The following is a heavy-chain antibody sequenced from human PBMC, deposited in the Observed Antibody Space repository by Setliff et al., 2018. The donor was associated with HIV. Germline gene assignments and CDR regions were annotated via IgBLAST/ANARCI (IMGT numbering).Heavy chain of an antibody. J-gene: IGHJ4*02. Sequence: QSGGSLRLSCAASGFTFSDHYMGWVRQAPGKGLEWVGFIRTKGYGGTTEYAASVKGRFSISRDDSNSIAYLQMNSLKSEDTAVYYCTRSTYYGSSGSLDADYWGQGTMVTVSS. D-gene: IGHD3-22*01. V-gene: IGHV3-49*04. CDR2: IRTKGYGGTT. CDR3: TRSTYYGSSGSLDADY. CDR1: GFTFSDHY.